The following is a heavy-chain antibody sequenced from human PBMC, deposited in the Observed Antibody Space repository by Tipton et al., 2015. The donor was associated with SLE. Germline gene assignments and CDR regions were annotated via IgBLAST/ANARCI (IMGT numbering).Heavy chain of an antibody. D-gene: IGHD1-26*01. CDR1: RGSISSYY. V-gene: IGHV4-59*08. CDR2: IHYIGGT. J-gene: IGHJ2*01. CDR3: ARVGGSIGWNFDL. Sequence: LRLSCTVSRGSISSYYWSWIRQPPGKGLEWIGNIHYIGGTNYNSSLKSRITISLDTSKNQISLKLRSVNAADTAMYYCARVGGSIGWNFDLWGRGALISVSS.